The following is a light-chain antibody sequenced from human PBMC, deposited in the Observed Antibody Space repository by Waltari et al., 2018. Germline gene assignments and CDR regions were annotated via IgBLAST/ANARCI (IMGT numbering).Light chain of an antibody. CDR3: QSADSSGTWV. V-gene: IGLV3-25*03. CDR1: ALPKPY. J-gene: IGLJ3*02. Sequence: SYELTQPPSVSVSPGQTARITCSGDALPKPYAYWYQQKPGQAPVLVIYKDRERPSGIPERFSGSSSGTTVTLTISGVQAEDEADYYCQSADSSGTWVFGGGTKLTVL. CDR2: KDR.